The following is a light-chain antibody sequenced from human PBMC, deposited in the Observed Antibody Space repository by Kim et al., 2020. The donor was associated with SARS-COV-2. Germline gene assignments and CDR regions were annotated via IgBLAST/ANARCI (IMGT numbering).Light chain of an antibody. CDR2: EVT. Sequence: QSALTQPPSASGSPGQSVTISCTGTSIGGYNYVSWYQQHPGKAPKLIIYEVTKRPSGVPDRLSGSKSGNTASLTVSGLQAEDEADYYCSSYAGSNVWVFGGGTQLTVL. J-gene: IGLJ3*02. V-gene: IGLV2-8*01. CDR1: SIGGYNY. CDR3: SSYAGSNVWV.